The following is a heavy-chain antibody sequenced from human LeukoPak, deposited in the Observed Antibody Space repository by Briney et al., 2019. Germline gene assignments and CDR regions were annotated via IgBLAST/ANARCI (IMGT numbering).Heavy chain of an antibody. Sequence: GGSLRLSCAASGFTFSSYSMNWVRQAPGKGLEWVSFISTSSSYIHNADSVKGRFTISRDNAKNSLYLQMNSLRAEDTAVYYCASTFDYDFWSGSMSGFDPWGQGTLVTVSS. J-gene: IGHJ5*02. CDR2: ISTSSSYI. V-gene: IGHV3-21*01. D-gene: IGHD3-3*01. CDR3: ASTFDYDFWSGSMSGFDP. CDR1: GFTFSSYS.